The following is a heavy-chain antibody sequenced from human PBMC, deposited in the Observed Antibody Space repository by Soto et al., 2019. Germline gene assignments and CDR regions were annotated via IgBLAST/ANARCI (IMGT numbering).Heavy chain of an antibody. V-gene: IGHV4-34*01. CDR3: AGSTGPLDY. CDR1: GGSFSGYY. CDR2: INHSGST. J-gene: IGHJ4*02. Sequence: PSETLSLTCAVYGGSFSGYYWSWIRQPPGKGLEWIGEINHSGSTNYNPPLKSRVTISVDTSKNQFSLKLSSVTAADTAVYYCAGSTGPLDYWGQGTLVTVSS. D-gene: IGHD1-26*01.